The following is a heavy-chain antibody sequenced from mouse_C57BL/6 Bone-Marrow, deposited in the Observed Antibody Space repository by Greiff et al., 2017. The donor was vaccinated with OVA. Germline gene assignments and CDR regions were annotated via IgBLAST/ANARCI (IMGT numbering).Heavy chain of an antibody. CDR3: ARDQNYGSTAWFAY. CDR1: GFTFSSYA. CDR2: ISDGGSYT. D-gene: IGHD1-1*01. Sequence: EVKLVESGGGLVKPGGSLKLSCAASGFTFSSYAMSWVRQTPEKRLEWVATISDGGSYTYYPDNVKGRFTISRDNAKNNLYLQMSHLKSEDTAMYYCARDQNYGSTAWFAYWGQGTLVTVSA. J-gene: IGHJ3*01. V-gene: IGHV5-4*01.